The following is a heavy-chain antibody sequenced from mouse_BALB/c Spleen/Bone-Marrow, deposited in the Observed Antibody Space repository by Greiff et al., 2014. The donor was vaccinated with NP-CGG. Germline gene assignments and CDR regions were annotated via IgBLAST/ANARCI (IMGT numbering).Heavy chain of an antibody. CDR3: ARDEHYFDY. Sequence: VQLQQSGAELARPGASVKLSCKASGYTFTSCWMQWVKQRPGQGLEWIGAIYPGDGDTRYTQKFKGKATLTADKSSSTAYMQLSSLASEDSAVYYCARDEHYFDYWGQGTTLTVSS. J-gene: IGHJ2*01. CDR1: GYTFTSCW. CDR2: IYPGDGDT. V-gene: IGHV1-87*01.